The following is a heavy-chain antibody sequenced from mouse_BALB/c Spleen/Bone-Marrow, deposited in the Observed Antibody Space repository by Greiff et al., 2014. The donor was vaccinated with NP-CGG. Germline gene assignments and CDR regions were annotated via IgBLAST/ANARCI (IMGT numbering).Heavy chain of an antibody. D-gene: IGHD3-1*01. CDR1: GFNIKDYY. V-gene: IGHV14-1*02. CDR3: ARGSSGPFVY. Sequence: VQLQQSGAELVRPGALVKLSCKASGFNIKDYYIHWVNQRPEQGLEWIGWITPENGNTIYDPKFQGKARITADTSSNTAYFQLSSLTPEDTAVYYCARGSSGPFVYWGQGTLVTVSA. CDR2: ITPENGNT. J-gene: IGHJ3*01.